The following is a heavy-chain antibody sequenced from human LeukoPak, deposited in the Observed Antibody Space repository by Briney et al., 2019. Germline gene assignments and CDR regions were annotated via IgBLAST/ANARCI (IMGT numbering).Heavy chain of an antibody. CDR2: ISWHSGSI. J-gene: IGHJ4*02. D-gene: IGHD2-2*03. CDR1: GFTFDDYA. Sequence: LPGGSLRLSCAASGFTFDDYALHCVRHAAGKGLDWVSGISWHSGSIVSAVSVKGRFTIPQDNTKNSLYLQMNSLRAEDMALYYCARDLGYCSSTSCQIEYWGQGTLVSVSS. CDR3: ARDLGYCSSTSCQIEY. V-gene: IGHV3-9*03.